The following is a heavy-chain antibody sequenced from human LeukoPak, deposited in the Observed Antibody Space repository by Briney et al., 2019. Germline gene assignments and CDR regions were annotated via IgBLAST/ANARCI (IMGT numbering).Heavy chain of an antibody. CDR1: GFTISGYW. CDR3: ARGRTGNYYNHNDY. V-gene: IGHV3-74*01. J-gene: IGHJ4*01. D-gene: IGHD3-10*01. Sequence: GGSRRLSCAASGFTISGYWMHWVRQAPGKGLVWVSRISGDGSITAYADSVKGRFTISRDNAKNTLYLQMNSLRAEDTAVYYCARGRTGNYYNHNDYWGQGTLVTVSS. CDR2: ISGDGSIT.